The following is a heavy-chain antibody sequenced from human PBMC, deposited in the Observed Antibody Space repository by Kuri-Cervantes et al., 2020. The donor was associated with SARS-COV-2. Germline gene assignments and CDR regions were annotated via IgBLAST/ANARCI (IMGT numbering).Heavy chain of an antibody. Sequence: SGPTLVKPTQTPTLTCTFSGFSLSTSGVGVGWIRQPPGKALEWLALIYWDDDKRYSPSLKSRLTITKDTSKNQVVLTMTNMDPVDTATYYCAHRRPEDTFFDIWGQGTMVTVSS. J-gene: IGHJ3*02. V-gene: IGHV2-5*02. CDR3: AHRRPEDTFFDI. CDR1: GFSLSTSGVG. CDR2: IYWDDDK.